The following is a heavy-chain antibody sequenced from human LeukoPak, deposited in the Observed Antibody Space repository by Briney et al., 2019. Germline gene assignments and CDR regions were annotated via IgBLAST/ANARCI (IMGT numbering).Heavy chain of an antibody. CDR1: GGSISSYY. CDR3: ARLDTSGCIDY. CDR2: IYYSGST. J-gene: IGHJ4*02. D-gene: IGHD3-22*01. Sequence: SETLSLTCTVSGGSISSYYWSWIRQPPGKGLEWIGYIYYSGSTNYNPSLKSRVTISVDTSKNQFSLRLSSVTAADTAVYYCARLDTSGCIDYWGQGTLVTVSS. V-gene: IGHV4-59*08.